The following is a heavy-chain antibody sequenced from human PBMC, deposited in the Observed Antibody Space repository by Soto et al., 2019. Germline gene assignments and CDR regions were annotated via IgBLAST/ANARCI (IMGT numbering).Heavy chain of an antibody. D-gene: IGHD3-10*01. CDR3: ASLKRSFRRNYYGSGSHPNHYYYYYMDV. Sequence: ASVKVSCKASGYTFTSYDINWVRQATGQGLEWMGWMNPNSGNTGYAQKFQGRVTMTRNTSISTAYMELSSLRSEDTAVYYCASLKRSFRRNYYGSGSHPNHYYYYYMDVWGKGTTVTVSS. J-gene: IGHJ6*03. CDR1: GYTFTSYD. V-gene: IGHV1-8*01. CDR2: MNPNSGNT.